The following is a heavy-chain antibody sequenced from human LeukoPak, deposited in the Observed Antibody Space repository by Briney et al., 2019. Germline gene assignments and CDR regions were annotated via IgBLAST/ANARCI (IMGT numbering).Heavy chain of an antibody. D-gene: IGHD6-13*01. J-gene: IGHJ4*02. CDR3: ARARQYSGTWGFDY. V-gene: IGHV1-3*03. CDR2: INAGNGNT. CDR1: GYTFTSYA. Sequence: GASVKLSCKASGYTFTSYAMHWVRQAPGQRLEWMGWINAGNGNTKYSQEFQGRVTITMDTSASTAYMELSCLRSEDMAMYYCARARQYSGTWGFDYWGQGTLVTVSS.